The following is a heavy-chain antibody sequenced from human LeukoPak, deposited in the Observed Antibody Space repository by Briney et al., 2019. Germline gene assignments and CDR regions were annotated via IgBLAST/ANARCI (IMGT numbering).Heavy chain of an antibody. CDR2: ISAYNGNT. D-gene: IGHD3-16*01. Sequence: ASVKVSCKASGYTFTSYGISWVRQAPGQGLEWMGWISAYNGNTNYAQKLQGRVTMTTDTSTSTAYMELRGLRSDDTAVYYCARDAPTSFMITFGGVVDYWGQGTLVTVSS. CDR1: GYTFTSYG. J-gene: IGHJ4*02. CDR3: ARDAPTSFMITFGGVVDY. V-gene: IGHV1-18*01.